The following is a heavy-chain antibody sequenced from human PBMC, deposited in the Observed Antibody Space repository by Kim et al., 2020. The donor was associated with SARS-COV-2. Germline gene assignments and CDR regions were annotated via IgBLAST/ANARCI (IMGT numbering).Heavy chain of an antibody. CDR3: VKALWSDPGIAVAGISVVDYYYYGMDV. CDR2: ISSNGGST. V-gene: IGHV3-64D*06. D-gene: IGHD6-19*01. Sequence: GGSLRLSCSASGFTFSSYAMHWVRQAPGKGLEYVSAISSNGGSTYYADSVKGRFTISRDNSKNTLYLQMSSLRAEDTAVYYCVKALWSDPGIAVAGISVVDYYYYGMDVWGQGTTVTVSS. CDR1: GFTFSSYA. J-gene: IGHJ6*02.